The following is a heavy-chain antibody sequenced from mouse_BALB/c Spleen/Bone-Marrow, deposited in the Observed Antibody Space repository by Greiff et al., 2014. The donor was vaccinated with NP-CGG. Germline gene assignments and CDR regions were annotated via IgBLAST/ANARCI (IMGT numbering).Heavy chain of an antibody. CDR2: IDPYNGGT. D-gene: IGHD2-4*01. V-gene: IGHV1S135*01. CDR1: GYSFTGYT. CDR3: ARGPPLYYDYGFDY. J-gene: IGHJ2*01. Sequence: VHVKQSGPELVKPGASMKISCKASGYSFTGYTMNWVKRSHGKNLEWIGLIDPYNGGTRYNQKFKGKATLTVDKSSSTAYMELLSLTSEDSAVYYCARGPPLYYDYGFDYWGQGTTLTVSS.